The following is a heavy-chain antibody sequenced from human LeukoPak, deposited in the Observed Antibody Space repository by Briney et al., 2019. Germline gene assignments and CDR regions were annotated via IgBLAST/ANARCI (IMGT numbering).Heavy chain of an antibody. D-gene: IGHD2-2*01. V-gene: IGHV4-61*02. J-gene: IGHJ3*02. CDR2: IYTSGST. CDR1: GASVNSGNYY. Sequence: PSETLSLTCTVSGASVNSGNYYWTWIRQPAGKRLEWIGRIYTSGSTNYNPSLKSRVTISIDASKNQFSLRLSSVTAADTAVYYCARVVRGVVVPAAIKSHLDAFDIWGQGTMVTVSS. CDR3: ARVVRGVVVPAAIKSHLDAFDI.